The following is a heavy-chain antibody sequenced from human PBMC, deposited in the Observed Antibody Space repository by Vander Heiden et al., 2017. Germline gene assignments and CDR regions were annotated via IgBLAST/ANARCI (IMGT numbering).Heavy chain of an antibody. Sequence: EVQVVESGGALVQPGGSLRLSCATSGFTDIASYRGWVRQAPGKGLGWVSVICSGDTTNYADSVKGRFTISRDSSKNTLFLQMNSLRVEDTGVYYCARGRDSAKLGYWGQGTLVTVSS. V-gene: IGHV3-53*01. J-gene: IGHJ4*02. CDR3: ARGRDSAKLGY. CDR1: GFTDIASY. D-gene: IGHD3-16*01. CDR2: ICSGDTT.